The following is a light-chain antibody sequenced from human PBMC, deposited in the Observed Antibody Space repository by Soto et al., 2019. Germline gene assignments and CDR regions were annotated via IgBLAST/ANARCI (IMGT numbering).Light chain of an antibody. CDR2: EVS. V-gene: IGLV2-8*01. CDR3: NSYAGSNNWV. J-gene: IGLJ3*02. CDR1: SSDVGGYNY. Sequence: QSALTQPPSASGYPGQSVTISCTGTSSDVGGYNYVSWYQQHPGKAPKLMIYEVSKRPSGVPDRFSGSKSGNTASLTVSGLQAEDEADYYCNSYAGSNNWVFGGGTKVTVL.